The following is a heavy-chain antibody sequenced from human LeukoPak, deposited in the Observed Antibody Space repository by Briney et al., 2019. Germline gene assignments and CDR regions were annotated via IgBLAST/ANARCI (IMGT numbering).Heavy chain of an antibody. J-gene: IGHJ5*02. V-gene: IGHV3-7*03. D-gene: IGHD2-2*01. Sequence: GGSLRLSCTASGFTFSYYWINWVRDAPGKGLEGVASIKQDGSEKWYVDSVKGRFTISRDNAKNSVYLQMNSLRAEDTAVYYCGVDIVVVPGAPNWFDPWGQGTLVTVSS. CDR1: GFTFSYYW. CDR3: GVDIVVVPGAPNWFDP. CDR2: IKQDGSEK.